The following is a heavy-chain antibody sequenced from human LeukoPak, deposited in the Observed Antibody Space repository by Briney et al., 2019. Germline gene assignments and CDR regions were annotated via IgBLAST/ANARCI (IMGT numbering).Heavy chain of an antibody. CDR3: AKEAHTVTTEGAYDY. V-gene: IGHV3-48*04. J-gene: IGHJ4*02. CDR2: ISSSGSTI. Sequence: GGSLRLSCAASGFTFSSSAMNWVRQAPGKGLEWVSYISSSGSTIYYADSVKGRFTISRDNAKNTLYLQMNSLRAEDTAVYYCAKEAHTVTTEGAYDYWGQGTLVTVSS. D-gene: IGHD4-17*01. CDR1: GFTFSSSA.